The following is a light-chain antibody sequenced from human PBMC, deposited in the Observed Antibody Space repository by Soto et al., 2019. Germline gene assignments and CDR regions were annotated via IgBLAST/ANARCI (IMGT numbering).Light chain of an antibody. CDR3: QQYDYFPLT. V-gene: IGKV1-33*01. CDR2: DAS. CDR1: QNIRNY. Sequence: DIQMTQSPPSLSASVGDSVTITCQATQNIRNYLNWYQHKPGRAPKLLIYDASSLQTVVPSRFSGSGSGTDFTFIITGLQSEDAATYYCQQYDYFPLTFGGGTKVEI. J-gene: IGKJ4*01.